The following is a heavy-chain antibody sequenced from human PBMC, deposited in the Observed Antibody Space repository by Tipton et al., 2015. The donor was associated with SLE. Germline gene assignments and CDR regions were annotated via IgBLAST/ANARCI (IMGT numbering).Heavy chain of an antibody. J-gene: IGHJ2*01. CDR2: IYTTGST. CDR1: GESIRSGSYY. Sequence: LRLSCTVSGESIRSGSYYWSWIRQPVGKGLEWIGHIYTTGSTIYNPSLKSRVTISVDPSENQFPLKLTSVTASDTAVYYCARRGGWEAANDWYFDLWGPGTLVTVSS. D-gene: IGHD1-26*01. V-gene: IGHV4-61*09. CDR3: ARRGGWEAANDWYFDL.